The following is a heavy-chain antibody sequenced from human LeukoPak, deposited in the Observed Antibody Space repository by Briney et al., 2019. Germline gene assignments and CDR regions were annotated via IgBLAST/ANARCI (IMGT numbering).Heavy chain of an antibody. D-gene: IGHD3-22*01. CDR1: GGSFSGYY. CDR3: ARSGYYYDSSGYYYTDY. Sequence: SETLSLTCAVYGGSFSGYYWSWIRQPPGKGLEWIGEINHSGSTNYNPSLKSRVTISVDTSKNQFSLKLSSVTAADTAVCYCARSGYYYDSSGYYYTDYWGQGTLVTVSS. CDR2: INHSGST. V-gene: IGHV4-34*01. J-gene: IGHJ4*02.